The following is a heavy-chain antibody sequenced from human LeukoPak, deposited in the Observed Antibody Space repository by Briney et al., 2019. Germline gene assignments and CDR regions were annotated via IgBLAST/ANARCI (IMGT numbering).Heavy chain of an antibody. D-gene: IGHD4-23*01. CDR1: RFTFSSYG. Sequence: GGSLRLSCAASRFTFSSYGMSWVRQAPGKGLEWVAVISYDGSNKYYADSVKGRFTISRDNSKNTLYLQMNSLRAEDTAVYYCAKDSSVVTPSGYVDFWGQGTLVTVSS. CDR2: ISYDGSNK. CDR3: AKDSSVVTPSGYVDF. J-gene: IGHJ4*02. V-gene: IGHV3-30*18.